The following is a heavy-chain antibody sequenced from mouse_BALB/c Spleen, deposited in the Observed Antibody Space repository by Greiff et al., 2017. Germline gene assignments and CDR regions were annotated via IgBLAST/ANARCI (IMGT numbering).Heavy chain of an antibody. Sequence: DVKLVESGGDLVKPGGSLKLSCAASGFTFSSYGMSWVRQTPDKRLEWVATISSGGSYTYYPDSVKGRFTISRDNAKNTLYLQMSSLKSEDTAMYYCARQRDYEFAYWGQGTLVTVSA. D-gene: IGHD2-4*01. CDR1: GFTFSSYG. J-gene: IGHJ3*01. CDR3: ARQRDYEFAY. V-gene: IGHV5-6*02. CDR2: ISSGGSYT.